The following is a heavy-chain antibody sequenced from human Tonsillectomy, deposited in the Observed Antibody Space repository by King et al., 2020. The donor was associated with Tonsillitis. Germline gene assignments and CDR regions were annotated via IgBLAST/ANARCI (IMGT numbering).Heavy chain of an antibody. CDR1: GFTFSSYS. CDR3: ARDEVAVAGNGDY. V-gene: IGHV3-21*01. D-gene: IGHD6-19*01. CDR2: ISSSSSYI. J-gene: IGHJ4*02. Sequence: GQLVQSGGGLVKPGGSLRLSCAASGFTFSSYSMNWVRQAPGKGLEWVSSISSSSSYIYYADSVKGRFTISRDNAKNSQYLQMNSLRAEDTAVYYCARDEVAVAGNGDYWGQGTLVTVSS.